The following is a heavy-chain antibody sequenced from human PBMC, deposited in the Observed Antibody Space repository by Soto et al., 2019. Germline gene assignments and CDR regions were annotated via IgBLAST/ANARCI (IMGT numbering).Heavy chain of an antibody. D-gene: IGHD6-19*01. CDR2: IHPDGSEK. Sequence: PGGSLRLSCAASGFTFSSYWMGWVRQAPGKGPEWVANIHPDGSEKYYVDSVKGRFTISRDNAKNSLYLQMNSLRAEDTAVYYCTRDASGWSFYWGRGTLVTVSS. V-gene: IGHV3-7*01. CDR3: TRDASGWSFY. CDR1: GFTFSSYW. J-gene: IGHJ4*02.